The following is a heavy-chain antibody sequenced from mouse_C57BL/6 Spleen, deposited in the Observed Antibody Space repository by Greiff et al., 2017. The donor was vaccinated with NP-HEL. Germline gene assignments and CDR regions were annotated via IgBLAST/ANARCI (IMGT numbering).Heavy chain of an antibody. Sequence: QVQLKQSGAELARPGASVKLSCKASGYTFTSYGISWVKQRTGQGLEWIGEIYPRSGNTYYNEKFKGKATLTADKSSSTAYMELRSLTSEDSAVYFCARGGTVDYAMDYWGQGTSVTVSS. CDR2: IYPRSGNT. CDR3: ARGGTVDYAMDY. CDR1: GYTFTSYG. V-gene: IGHV1-81*01. J-gene: IGHJ4*01. D-gene: IGHD1-1*01.